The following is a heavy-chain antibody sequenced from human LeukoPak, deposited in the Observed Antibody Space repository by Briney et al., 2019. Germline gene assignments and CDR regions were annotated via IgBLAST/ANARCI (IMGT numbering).Heavy chain of an antibody. Sequence: SETLSLTCTVSGGSISGYSWNWIRQPPGKGLEWIGYIYYSGSTNYNPSLKSRVTILVDASKNQFSLKLSSVTAADTALYYCARGVYDSSGYYYGHFDSWGRGTLVTVSS. CDR1: GGSISGYS. V-gene: IGHV4-59*01. CDR2: IYYSGST. J-gene: IGHJ4*02. D-gene: IGHD3-22*01. CDR3: ARGVYDSSGYYYGHFDS.